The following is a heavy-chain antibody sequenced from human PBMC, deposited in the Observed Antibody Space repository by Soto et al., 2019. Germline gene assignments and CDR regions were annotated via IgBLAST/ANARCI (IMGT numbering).Heavy chain of an antibody. CDR1: GIIFSSFA. V-gene: IGHV3-23*01. CDR3: AVPRISRIRGEPPAY. J-gene: IGHJ4*02. Sequence: PGGSLRLSCTASGIIFSSFAMSWVRQAPGKGLKWVSSITGSGGSTYYADSVKGRFTISRDNSENTLYLQMNSLRAEDTAIYYCAVPRISRIRGEPPAYWGQGTLVTVS. D-gene: IGHD3-10*01. CDR2: ITGSGGST.